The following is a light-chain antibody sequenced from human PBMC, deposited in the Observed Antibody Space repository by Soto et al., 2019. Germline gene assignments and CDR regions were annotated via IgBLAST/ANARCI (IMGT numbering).Light chain of an antibody. J-gene: IGKJ3*01. CDR1: QSVSNNY. CDR3: QQYGSSPPIT. CDR2: GSS. V-gene: IGKV3-20*01. Sequence: EIVLTQSPGTLSLSPGERATLSCRASQSVSNNYIAWYQQKPGQAPRLLIFGSSDRATGIPDRFSGSGSGTDFTLTISRLEPEDFAVYYCQQYGSSPPITFGPGTKVDIK.